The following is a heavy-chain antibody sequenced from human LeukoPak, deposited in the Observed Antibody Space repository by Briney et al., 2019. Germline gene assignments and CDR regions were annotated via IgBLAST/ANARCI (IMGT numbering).Heavy chain of an antibody. CDR3: AKEPYYYGSGSQKTYFDY. J-gene: IGHJ4*02. CDR1: GFTFDDYA. V-gene: IGHV3-9*01. D-gene: IGHD3-10*01. Sequence: GGSLRPSCAASGFTFDDYAMHWVRQAPGKGLEWVSGISWNSGSIGYADSVKGRFTISRDNAKNSLYLQMNSLRAEDTALYYCAKEPYYYGSGSQKTYFDYWGQGTLVTVSS. CDR2: ISWNSGSI.